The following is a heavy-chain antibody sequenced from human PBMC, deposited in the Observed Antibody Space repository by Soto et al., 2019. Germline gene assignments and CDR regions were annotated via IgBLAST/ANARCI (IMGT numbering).Heavy chain of an antibody. CDR3: ALRPYYYDSSGYYWTIDY. CDR1: GGSFSGYY. J-gene: IGHJ4*02. Sequence: QVQLQQWGAGLLKPSETLSLTCAVYGGSFSGYYWSWIRQPPGKGLEWIGEINHSGSTNYNPSLKSRVTISVDTSNNQFSLKLSSVTAADTAVYYCALRPYYYDSSGYYWTIDYWGQGTLVTVSS. CDR2: INHSGST. D-gene: IGHD3-22*01. V-gene: IGHV4-34*01.